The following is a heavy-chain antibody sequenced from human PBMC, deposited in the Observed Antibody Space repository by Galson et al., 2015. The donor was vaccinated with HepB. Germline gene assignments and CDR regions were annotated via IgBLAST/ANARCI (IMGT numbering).Heavy chain of an antibody. V-gene: IGHV3-9*01. D-gene: IGHD3-10*01. J-gene: IGHJ4*02. Sequence: SLRLSCAASGFTFDDYAMHWVRQAPGKGLEWVSGISWNSGSIGYADSVKGRFTISRDNAKNSLYLQMNSLRAEDTALYDCAKDASFKYHYGSGMILGYWGQGTLVTVSS. CDR1: GFTFDDYA. CDR3: AKDASFKYHYGSGMILGY. CDR2: ISWNSGSI.